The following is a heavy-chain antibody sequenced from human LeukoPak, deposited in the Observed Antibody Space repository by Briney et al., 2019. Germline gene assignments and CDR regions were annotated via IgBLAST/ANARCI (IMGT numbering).Heavy chain of an antibody. CDR1: GGSFSGYY. Sequence: SETLSLTCAVYGGSFSGYYWSWIRQPPGKGLEWIGEINHSGSTNYNPSLKSRVTISVDTSKNQFSLKLSSVTAADTAVYYCAKVSDFWSGYKYFQHWGQGTLVTVSS. CDR3: AKVSDFWSGYKYFQH. CDR2: INHSGST. D-gene: IGHD3-3*01. V-gene: IGHV4-34*01. J-gene: IGHJ1*01.